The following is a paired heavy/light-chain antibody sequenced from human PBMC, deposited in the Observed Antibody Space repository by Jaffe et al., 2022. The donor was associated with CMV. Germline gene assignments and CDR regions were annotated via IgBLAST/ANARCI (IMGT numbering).Heavy chain of an antibody. CDR1: GASIRSYY. CDR2: IYYSGTT. CDR3: AREFRRGGSPNYDYYYMDV. J-gene: IGHJ6*03. V-gene: IGHV4-59*13. D-gene: IGHD2-15*01. Sequence: QLQLQESGPGLVKPSETLSLTCTVSGASIRSYYWSWIRQPPGKGLEWLGYIYYSGTTNYNPSLKSRVTMSADTSKNHFSLKLSSVTAADTAVYYCAREFRRGGSPNYDYYYMDVWGKGTTVTVSS.
Light chain of an antibody. CDR1: TSNIGNNY. CDR2: DND. Sequence: QSVLTQPPSVSAAPGQKVTISCSGSTSNIGNNYVSWYQQLPGTAPKLLIYDNDKRPSGIPDRFSGSKSGTSATLGITGLQTGDEAYYYCGTWDSSLSALVFGGGTKLTVI. J-gene: IGLJ2*01. CDR3: GTWDSSLSALV. V-gene: IGLV1-51*01.